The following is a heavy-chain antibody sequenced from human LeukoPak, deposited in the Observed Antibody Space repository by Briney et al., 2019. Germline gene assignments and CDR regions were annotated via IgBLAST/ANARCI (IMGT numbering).Heavy chain of an antibody. CDR1: GFSLSTSGVG. D-gene: IGHD3-9*01. CDR3: AYIIYYWLSFDY. Sequence: SGPTLVNPTQTLTLTCTFSGFSLSTSGVGVGWIRQPPGKALEWLALIYWDDDKRYSPSLKSRLTITKDTSKNQVVLTTTNMDPVDTATYYCAYIIYYWLSFDYWGQGTLVTVSS. V-gene: IGHV2-5*02. CDR2: IYWDDDK. J-gene: IGHJ4*02.